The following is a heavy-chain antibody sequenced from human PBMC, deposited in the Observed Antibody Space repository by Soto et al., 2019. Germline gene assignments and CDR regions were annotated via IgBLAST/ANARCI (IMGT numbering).Heavy chain of an antibody. CDR1: GASMNSYH. V-gene: IGHV4-4*07. CDR3: ARDQGVAAAGITWFDP. CDR2: IHSSGST. Sequence: PSETLSLTCTVSGASMNSYHWSSIRQPAGKGLEWIGHIHSSGSTNYNPSLKSRVTMSVDTSKNQFSLRLMSLTAAGTAVYYCARDQGVAAAGITWFDPWGQGSLVTVSS. D-gene: IGHD6-13*01. J-gene: IGHJ5*02.